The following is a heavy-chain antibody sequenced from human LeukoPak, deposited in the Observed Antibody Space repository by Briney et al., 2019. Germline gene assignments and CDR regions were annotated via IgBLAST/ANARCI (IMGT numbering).Heavy chain of an antibody. Sequence: SETLSLTCSVSDGSITRSSYYWGWIRQTPGEGLDWIGSIYYSGIAYYNPSLQGRVTMSVDTSKNQFSLKLNSVTVADTAVYLCARLRVTTGFDYWGQGIPVTVSS. CDR2: IYYSGIA. J-gene: IGHJ4*02. CDR1: DGSITRSSYY. D-gene: IGHD2-21*02. CDR3: ARLRVTTGFDY. V-gene: IGHV4-39*01.